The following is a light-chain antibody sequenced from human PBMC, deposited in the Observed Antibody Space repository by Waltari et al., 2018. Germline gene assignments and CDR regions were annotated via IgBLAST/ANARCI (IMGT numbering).Light chain of an antibody. CDR3: QQSYSTPLT. CDR1: QSISSY. V-gene: IGKV1-39*01. CDR2: AAS. J-gene: IGKJ4*01. Sequence: IQMTQSPSSLSASVGDRVTITCRASQSISSYLNWYQHTPGKAPKLLIYAASSLQSGVSSRLSGSGSETDFTLTISSLQPEDFATYYCQQSYSTPLTFGGGTKVEIK.